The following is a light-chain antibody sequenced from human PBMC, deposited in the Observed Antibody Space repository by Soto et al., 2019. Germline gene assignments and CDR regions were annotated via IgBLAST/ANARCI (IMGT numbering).Light chain of an antibody. CDR2: GNN. CDR3: QSYDSSLSGWV. CDR1: SSKIGTGYD. V-gene: IGLV1-40*01. Sequence: QSVLTQPPSVSGAPGQRVTISCTGSSSKIGTGYDVHWYQQLPGTAPKLLIYGNNNRPSGVPDRFSGSKSGTSASLAITGLQAEDEADYSCQSYDSSLSGWVFGGGTKVTVL. J-gene: IGLJ3*02.